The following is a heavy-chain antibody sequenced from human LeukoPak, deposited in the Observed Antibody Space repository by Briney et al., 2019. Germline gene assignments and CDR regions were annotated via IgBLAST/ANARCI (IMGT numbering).Heavy chain of an antibody. Sequence: GGSLRLSCAASGFTFSSYWMHWVRQAPGKGLVWVSRINTDGSSTSYADSVKGRFTISRDNAKNTLYLQMNSLRAEDTAVYYCARDQSGDSHYYYMDVWGKGTTVTVSS. CDR1: GFTFSSYW. D-gene: IGHD7-27*01. CDR2: INTDGSST. V-gene: IGHV3-74*01. J-gene: IGHJ6*03. CDR3: ARDQSGDSHYYYMDV.